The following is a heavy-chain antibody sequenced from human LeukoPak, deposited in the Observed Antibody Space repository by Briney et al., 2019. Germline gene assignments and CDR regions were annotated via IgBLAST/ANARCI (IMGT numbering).Heavy chain of an antibody. Sequence: GWSLSLSRAPSVFSLSISTMHWVRQAPAPGLEWLAIISCAGGNDVYADSVRGRFTISRDNSKNTLFLQMNSLRPEDTAVYYCVTGGPQQYFFDFWGQGTLVTVSS. J-gene: IGHJ4*02. CDR1: VFSLSIST. V-gene: IGHV3-30*04. CDR2: ISCAGGND. D-gene: IGHD4-11*01. CDR3: VTGGPQQYFFDF.